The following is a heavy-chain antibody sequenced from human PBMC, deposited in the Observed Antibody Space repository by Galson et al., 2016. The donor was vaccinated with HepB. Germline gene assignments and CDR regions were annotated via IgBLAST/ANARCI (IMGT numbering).Heavy chain of an antibody. CDR1: GYTFINYY. D-gene: IGHD3-3*01. Sequence: SVKVSCKASGYTFINYYMHWVRQAPGQGLEWMGIGNPRTGSTSYAQKFQDRVTVTRDTSTSTVYRELSRLSSEDTAVYYCARDRGSNSWKGYGMDVWGQGTTVTVSS. J-gene: IGHJ6*02. CDR3: ARDRGSNSWKGYGMDV. V-gene: IGHV1-46*01. CDR2: GNPRTGST.